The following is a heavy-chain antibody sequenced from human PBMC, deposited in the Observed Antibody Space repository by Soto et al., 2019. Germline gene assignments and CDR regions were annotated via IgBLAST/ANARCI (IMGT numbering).Heavy chain of an antibody. CDR2: ISYDGSNK. J-gene: IGHJ4*02. CDR3: ATRKTYCTGGGCLAPDY. V-gene: IGHV3-30*03. D-gene: IGHD2-15*01. Sequence: PGGSLRLSCAASGFTFSSYGMHWVRQAPGKGLEWVAVISYDGSNKYYADSVKGRFTISRDNSKNTLYLQMNSLRAEDTAVYYCATRKTYCTGGGCLAPDYWGQGTLVTVSS. CDR1: GFTFSSYG.